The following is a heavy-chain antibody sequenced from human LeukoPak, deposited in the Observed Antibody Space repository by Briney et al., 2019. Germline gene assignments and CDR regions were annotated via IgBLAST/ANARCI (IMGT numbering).Heavy chain of an antibody. CDR3: ARSFVDIVATSYFNWFDP. D-gene: IGHD5-12*01. J-gene: IGHJ5*02. CDR2: INHSGST. CDR1: GGSFSGYY. V-gene: IGHV4-34*01. Sequence: PSETLSLTCAVYGGSFSGYYWSWIRQPPGKGLEWIGEINHSGSTNYNPSLKSRVTISVDTSKNQFSLKLSSVTAADTAVYYCARSFVDIVATSYFNWFDPWGQGTLVTVSS.